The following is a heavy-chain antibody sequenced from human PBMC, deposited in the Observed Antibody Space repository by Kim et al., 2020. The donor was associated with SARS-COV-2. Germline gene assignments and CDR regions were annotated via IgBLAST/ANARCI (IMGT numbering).Heavy chain of an antibody. J-gene: IGHJ3*02. V-gene: IGHV3-53*01. D-gene: IGHD3-10*01. CDR2: IYSGGST. Sequence: GGSLRLSCAASGFTVSSNYMSWVRQAPGKGLEWVSVIYSGGSTYYADSVKGRFTTSRDNSKNTLYLQMNSLRAEDTAVYYCARVSPARWFAFDIWGQGTMVTVSS. CDR3: ARVSPARWFAFDI. CDR1: GFTVSSNY.